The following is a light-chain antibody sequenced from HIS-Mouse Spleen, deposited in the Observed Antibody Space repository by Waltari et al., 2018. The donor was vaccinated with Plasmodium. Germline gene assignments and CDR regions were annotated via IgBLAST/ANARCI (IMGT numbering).Light chain of an antibody. V-gene: IGKV1-39*01. CDR2: AAS. CDR3: QQSYSTWT. J-gene: IGKJ1*01. Sequence: DIQMTQYPSSLSASVGDRVTITCRASQITSIYLNWYQQKPGKAPNLLIYAASSLQSGVPSRFSGSGSGTDFTLTISSLQPEYFATYYCQQSYSTWTFGQGTKVEIK. CDR1: QITSIY.